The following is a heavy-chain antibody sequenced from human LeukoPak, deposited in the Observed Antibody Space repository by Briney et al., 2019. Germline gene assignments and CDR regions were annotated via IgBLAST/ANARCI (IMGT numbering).Heavy chain of an antibody. Sequence: ASVKVSCKASGGTFSSYAISWVRQAPGQGLEWMGWINPNSGGTNYAQKFQGRVTMTRDTSISTAYMELSRLRSDDTAVYYCAGVPIELDFWSASGVDYWGQGTLVTVSS. D-gene: IGHD3-3*01. V-gene: IGHV1-2*02. CDR2: INPNSGGT. CDR3: AGVPIELDFWSASGVDY. CDR1: GGTFSSYA. J-gene: IGHJ4*02.